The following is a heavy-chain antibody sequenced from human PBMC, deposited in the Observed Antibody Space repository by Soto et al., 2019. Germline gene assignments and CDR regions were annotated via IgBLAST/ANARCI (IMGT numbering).Heavy chain of an antibody. Sequence: QVQLQESGPGLVKPSETLSLTCTVSGGSISSHYWSWIRQPPGKGLEWIGYIYYSGSTNYNPSLKSRVTISVDTSKNQFSLKLSSVTAADTAVYYCASTLGLRSHYFDYWGQGTLVTVSS. J-gene: IGHJ4*02. CDR2: IYYSGST. CDR3: ASTLGLRSHYFDY. CDR1: GGSISSHY. D-gene: IGHD4-17*01. V-gene: IGHV4-59*11.